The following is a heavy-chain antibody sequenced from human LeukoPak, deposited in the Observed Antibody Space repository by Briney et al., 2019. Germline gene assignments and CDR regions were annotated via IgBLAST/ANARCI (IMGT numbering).Heavy chain of an antibody. V-gene: IGHV3-33*06. J-gene: IGHJ4*02. CDR2: IWYDGSNK. CDR1: GFTFSSYG. Sequence: GGSLRLSCAASGFTFSSYGMHWVRQAPGKGLEWVAVIWYDGSNKYYADSVKGRFTISRDNSKNTLYLQMNSLRAEDTAVYYCAKDTRGSGYDGGLDYWGQGTLVTVSS. CDR3: AKDTRGSGYDGGLDY. D-gene: IGHD5-12*01.